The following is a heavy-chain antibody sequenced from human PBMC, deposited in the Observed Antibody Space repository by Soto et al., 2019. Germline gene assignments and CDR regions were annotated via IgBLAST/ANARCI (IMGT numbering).Heavy chain of an antibody. CDR1: GFTFSSYA. D-gene: IGHD1-26*01. V-gene: IGHV3-30-3*01. CDR2: ISYDGSNK. J-gene: IGHJ4*02. Sequence: GRSLRLSCAASGFTFSSYAMHWVRQAPGKGLEWVAVISYDGSNKYYADSVKGRFTISRDNSKNTLYLQMNSLRAEDTAVYYCARDMSFGPRWELLSYFDYWGQGTLVTVSS. CDR3: ARDMSFGPRWELLSYFDY.